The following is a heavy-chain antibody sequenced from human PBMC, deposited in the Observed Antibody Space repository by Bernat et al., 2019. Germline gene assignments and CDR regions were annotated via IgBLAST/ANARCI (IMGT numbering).Heavy chain of an antibody. D-gene: IGHD6-6*01. CDR1: GYTFTGYY. CDR3: ARGPAARAPALFDP. V-gene: IGHV1-2*04. CDR2: INPNSGGT. Sequence: QVQLVHSGTEVKKPGASVKVSCKASGYTFTGYYMHWVRQAPGQGLEWMGWINPNSGGTNYAQKFQGWVTMTRDTSISTAYMELSRLRSDDTAVYYCARGPAARAPALFDPWGQGTLVTVSS. J-gene: IGHJ5*02.